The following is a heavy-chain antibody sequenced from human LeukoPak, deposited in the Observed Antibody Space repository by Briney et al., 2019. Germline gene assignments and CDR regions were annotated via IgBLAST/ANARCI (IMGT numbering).Heavy chain of an antibody. D-gene: IGHD3-10*01. Sequence: ASVKVSCKASGYTFTGYYMHWVRQAPGQGLEWMGWMNPNSGNTGYAQKFQGRVTMTRNTSISTAYMELSSLRSEDTAVYYCARGSDGSGSYYKLYYYYMDVWGKGTTVTISS. J-gene: IGHJ6*03. CDR2: MNPNSGNT. CDR1: GYTFTGYY. V-gene: IGHV1-8*02. CDR3: ARGSDGSGSYYKLYYYYMDV.